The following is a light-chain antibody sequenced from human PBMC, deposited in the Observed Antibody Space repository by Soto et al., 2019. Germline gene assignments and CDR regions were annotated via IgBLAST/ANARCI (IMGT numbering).Light chain of an antibody. CDR2: EVS. J-gene: IGLJ1*01. CDR1: SSDVGGYNY. Sequence: QSALTQPASVSGSPGQSITISCTGTSSDVGGYNYFSWYQQHPGTAPELMIYEVSNRPSGVSNRFCGSKSGNTASPTIAGRQAEDAADYYCGSYTSRSTLVFGTGTKLTVL. CDR3: GSYTSRSTLV. V-gene: IGLV2-14*01.